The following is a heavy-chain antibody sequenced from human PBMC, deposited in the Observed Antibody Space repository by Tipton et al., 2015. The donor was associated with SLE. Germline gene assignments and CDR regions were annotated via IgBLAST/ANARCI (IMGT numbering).Heavy chain of an antibody. D-gene: IGHD2/OR15-2a*01. V-gene: IGHV1-2*02. J-gene: IGHJ5*02. Sequence: QVRLVQSGPEVKKPGASVKVSCRASGYAFTTYDINWVRQAPGQGLEWMGWISAYNGDTNYAEKFRGRVTMTRDTSTTTAYMELSSLRSDDTAVYYCARENLEHCTYNLCYGWFDPWGQGTLVSVSS. CDR2: ISAYNGDT. CDR3: ARENLEHCTYNLCYGWFDP. CDR1: GYAFTTYD.